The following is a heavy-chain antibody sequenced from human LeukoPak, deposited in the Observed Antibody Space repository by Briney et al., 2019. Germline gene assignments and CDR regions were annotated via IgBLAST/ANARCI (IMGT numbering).Heavy chain of an antibody. Sequence: GGSLRLSCAASGFIFSDYYMSWIRQAPGKGLEWVSYISSSGITIYYAYSVKGRFAISRDNAKNSLYLQMDSLRAEDTAVYYCVAGTHSFGWYGDYWGQGTLVTVSS. J-gene: IGHJ4*02. CDR2: ISSSGITI. CDR3: VAGTHSFGWYGDY. CDR1: GFIFSDYY. D-gene: IGHD6-19*01. V-gene: IGHV3-11*04.